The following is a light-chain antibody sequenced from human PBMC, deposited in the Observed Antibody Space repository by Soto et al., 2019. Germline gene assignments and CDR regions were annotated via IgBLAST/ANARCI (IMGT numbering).Light chain of an antibody. CDR2: DTS. CDR3: QQRSVWPWT. V-gene: IGKV3-11*01. Sequence: EIVLTQSPATLSLSPGERATLSCRASQSVNNYLAWYQQKPGQAPRLLIYDTSDRASGIRARFSGSGSGTDFTLTISSLEPEDFAVFYCQQRSVWPWTFGQGTKVEIK. CDR1: QSVNNY. J-gene: IGKJ1*01.